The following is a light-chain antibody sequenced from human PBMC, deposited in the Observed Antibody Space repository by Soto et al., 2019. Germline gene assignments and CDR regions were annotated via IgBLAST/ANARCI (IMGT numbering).Light chain of an antibody. CDR2: EGS. J-gene: IGLJ1*01. V-gene: IGLV2-23*01. CDR1: CRDPGFYNL. Sequence: QPFLTPLASGSSSPGKSIPISCTETCRDPGFYNLVSLYQHRPGKAPKFILYEGSKRPSGVSNRFSGSKSCNTASLTISGLQAEDEAYYHCCSYAGSSYYVFGSGTKV. CDR3: CSYAGSSYYV.